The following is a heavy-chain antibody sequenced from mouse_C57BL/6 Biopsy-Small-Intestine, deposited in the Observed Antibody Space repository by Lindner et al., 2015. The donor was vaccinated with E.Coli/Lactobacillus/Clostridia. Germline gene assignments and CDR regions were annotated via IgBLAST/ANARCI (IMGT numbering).Heavy chain of an antibody. CDR2: ISSGSSII. CDR1: GFTFSDYG. CDR3: AREGLYAFDY. Sequence: VQLQESGGGLVKPGGSLKLSCAASGFTFSDYGMHWVRQAPEKGLEWVAFISSGSSIIYYADTMKGRFTISRDNAKNTLFLQMTSLGSEDTAMYYCAREGLYAFDYWGQGTTLTVSS. V-gene: IGHV5-17*01. D-gene: IGHD2-12*01. J-gene: IGHJ2*01.